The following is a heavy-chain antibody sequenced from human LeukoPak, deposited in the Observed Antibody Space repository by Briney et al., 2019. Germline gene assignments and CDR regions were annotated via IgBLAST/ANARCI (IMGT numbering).Heavy chain of an antibody. CDR1: GFTFDDYA. J-gene: IGHJ4*02. D-gene: IGHD3-16*01. CDR3: AKDRGYDYVWGSFDY. V-gene: IGHV3-9*01. CDR2: ISWNSGSI. Sequence: PGGSLRLSCAASGFTFDDYAMPWVRHAPGKGLEWVSGISWNSGSIGYADSVKGRFTISRDNAKNSLYLQMNSLRAEDTALYYCAKDRGYDYVWGSFDYWGQGTLVTVSS.